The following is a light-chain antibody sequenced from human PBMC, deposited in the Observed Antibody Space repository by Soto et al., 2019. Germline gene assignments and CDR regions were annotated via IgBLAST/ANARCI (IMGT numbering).Light chain of an antibody. CDR2: GAS. J-gene: IGKJ5*01. V-gene: IGKV3-20*01. CDR3: QQYGSSLIT. Sequence: EIVLMQSPGTLSLSPGERATLSCRASQSVSSRYLGWYQQKPGQAPRLLIYGASSRATGIPDRFSGSGSGTDFTLTISRLEPEDFAVYYCQQYGSSLITFGQGTRLEIK. CDR1: QSVSSRY.